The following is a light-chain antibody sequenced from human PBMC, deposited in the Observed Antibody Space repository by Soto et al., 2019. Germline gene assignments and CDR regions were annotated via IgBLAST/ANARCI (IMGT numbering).Light chain of an antibody. J-gene: IGLJ2*01. CDR3: SSYTSSSTLVV. CDR2: DVS. Sequence: QSALTQPASVSGSPGPSVTISCTGTSSDVGGYNYVSWYQQHPAKAPKLMIYDVSNRPSVVSNRFSGCKSGNTASLTISGRQAEDEADYYCSSYTSSSTLVVLGGGTKLTVL. V-gene: IGLV2-14*01. CDR1: SSDVGGYNY.